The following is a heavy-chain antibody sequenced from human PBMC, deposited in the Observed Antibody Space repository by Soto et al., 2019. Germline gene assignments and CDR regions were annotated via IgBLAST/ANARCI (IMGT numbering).Heavy chain of an antibody. CDR1: GGSISSSSYY. CDR2: IYYSGSS. V-gene: IGHV4-39*01. J-gene: IGHJ6*02. D-gene: IGHD2-2*01. CDR3: ARQGVVVVPAAIDYYYGMDV. Sequence: SETLSLTCTVPGGSISSSSYYWGWIRQPPGKGLEWIGSIYYSGSSYYNPSLKSRVTISVDTSKNQFSLKLSSVTAADTAVYYCARQGVVVVPAAIDYYYGMDVWGQGTTVTVSS.